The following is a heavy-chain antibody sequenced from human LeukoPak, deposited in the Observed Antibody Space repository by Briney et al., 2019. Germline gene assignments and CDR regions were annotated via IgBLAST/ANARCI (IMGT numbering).Heavy chain of an antibody. V-gene: IGHV1-2*04. D-gene: IGHD2-2*01. CDR2: INPNSGGT. CDR3: ARDWAPLGYCSSTSRANYYYGMDV. CDR1: GYTFTGYY. J-gene: IGHJ6*02. Sequence: GASVKVSCKASGYTFTGYYMHWVRQAPGQGLEWMGWINPNSGGTNYAQKFQGWVTMTRDTSISTAYMELSRLRSDDTAVYYCARDWAPLGYCSSTSRANYYYGMDVWGQGATVTVSS.